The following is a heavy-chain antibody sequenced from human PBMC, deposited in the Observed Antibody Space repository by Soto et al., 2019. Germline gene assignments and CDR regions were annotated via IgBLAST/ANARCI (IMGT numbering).Heavy chain of an antibody. V-gene: IGHV4-34*01. CDR3: ARGRLAGYSYGYY. CDR2: INHSGST. D-gene: IGHD5-18*01. Sequence: SETLSLTCAVYGGSFSGYYWSWIRQPPGKGLEWIGEINHSGSTNYNPSLKSRVTISVDTSKNQFSLKLSSVTAADTAVYYCARGRLAGYSYGYYWGQGTLVTVSS. CDR1: GGSFSGYY. J-gene: IGHJ4*02.